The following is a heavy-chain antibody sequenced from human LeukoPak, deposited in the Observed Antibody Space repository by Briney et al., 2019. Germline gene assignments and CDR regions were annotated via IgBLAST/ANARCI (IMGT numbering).Heavy chain of an antibody. CDR1: GFTFSTYD. V-gene: IGHV3-21*01. CDR2: ITTDSEYI. CDR3: ARSGGNRLPLRHNWIDP. Sequence: GGSLRLPCAASGFTFSTYDFNWVRQAPGKGLEWLSSITTDSEYIYYGVSVKGRFTISRDNAKNSLYLQMNSLRAEDTAIYYCARSGGNRLPLRHNWIDPWGQGTLVIVSS. D-gene: IGHD4-23*01. J-gene: IGHJ5*02.